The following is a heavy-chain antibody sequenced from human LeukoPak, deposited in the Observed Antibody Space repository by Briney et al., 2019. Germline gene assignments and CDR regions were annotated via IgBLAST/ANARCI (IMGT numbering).Heavy chain of an antibody. CDR1: VYTFTGYY. D-gene: IGHD3-22*01. CDR3: ATGGGSSRYPDY. CDR2: INPNSRGT. V-gene: IGHV1-2*02. Sequence: ASVKVSCKASVYTFTGYYMHWVQQAPGQGLEWVGWINPNSRGTDYAQRFQGRVTMTTDMSITTAYMELNSLRSDDTAVYYCATGGGSSRYPDYWGQGTLVSVSS. J-gene: IGHJ4*02.